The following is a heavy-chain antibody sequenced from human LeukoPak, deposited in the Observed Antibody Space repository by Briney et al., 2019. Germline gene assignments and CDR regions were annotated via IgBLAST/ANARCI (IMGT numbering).Heavy chain of an antibody. CDR3: ARVADDYYYMDV. CDR2: IYHSGST. CDR1: GYSISSGYY. V-gene: IGHV4-38-2*02. J-gene: IGHJ6*03. Sequence: SETLSLTCTVSGYSISSGYYWGWIRQPPGKGPEWIGSIYHSGSTYYNPSLKSRVTISVDTSKNQFSLKLSSVTAADTAVYYCARVADDYYYMDVWGKGTTVTVSS.